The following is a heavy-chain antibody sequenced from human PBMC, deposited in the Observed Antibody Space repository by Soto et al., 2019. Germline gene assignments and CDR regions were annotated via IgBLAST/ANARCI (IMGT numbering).Heavy chain of an antibody. CDR2: IIPIFGTA. J-gene: IGHJ4*02. D-gene: IGHD3-22*01. V-gene: IGHV1-69*06. CDR1: GGTFSSYA. Sequence: QVQLVQSGAEVKKPGSSVKVSCKASGGTFSSYAISWVRQAPGQGLEWMGGIIPIFGTANYAQKFQGRVTITADKSTSTADLELSSLRSEDTAVYYCARAGNYYDSSGYYYGFDYWGQGTLVTVSS. CDR3: ARAGNYYDSSGYYYGFDY.